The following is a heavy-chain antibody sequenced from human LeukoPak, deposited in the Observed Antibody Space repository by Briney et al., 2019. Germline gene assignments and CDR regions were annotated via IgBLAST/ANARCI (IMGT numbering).Heavy chain of an antibody. CDR3: ATGWFGEVLFDY. V-gene: IGHV3-23*01. J-gene: IGHJ4*02. CDR1: GLTFSSYA. CDR2: ISGRGGSE. Sequence: PGGSLRLSCAASGLTFSSYAMSWVRQAPGKGLEWVSVISGRGGSEYYADSVKGRFTISRDNSKNTLYLQMNSLRAEDTAVYYCATGWFGEVLFDYWGQGTLVTVSS. D-gene: IGHD3-10*01.